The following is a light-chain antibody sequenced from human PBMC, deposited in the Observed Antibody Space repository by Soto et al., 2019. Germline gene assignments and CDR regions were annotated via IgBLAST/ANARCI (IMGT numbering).Light chain of an antibody. CDR3: HQFNEELT. V-gene: IGKV1-13*02. CDR2: DAS. CDR1: QGISSA. J-gene: IGKJ4*01. Sequence: AIQLTQSPSSLSASVGDRVTITCRASQGISSALAWYQQKPGKAPKLLIYDASSLECGVPSRFSGSGSGTDFTLTISSTQPEDFAAYYCHQFNEELTFGGGTKVEIK.